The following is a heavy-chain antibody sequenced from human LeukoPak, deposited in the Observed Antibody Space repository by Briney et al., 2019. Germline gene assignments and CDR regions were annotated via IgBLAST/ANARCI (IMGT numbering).Heavy chain of an antibody. CDR3: ARDQVRLAYKLSQDTEDYFDY. CDR2: IIPIFGTA. D-gene: IGHD6-25*01. CDR1: GGTFSSYA. J-gene: IGHJ4*02. Sequence: SVKVSCKASGGTFSSYAISWVRQAPGQGLEWMGRIIPIFGTANYAQKSQGRVTITTDESTSTAYMELSSLRSEDTAVYYCARDQVRLAYKLSQDTEDYFDYWGQGTLLTVSS. V-gene: IGHV1-69*05.